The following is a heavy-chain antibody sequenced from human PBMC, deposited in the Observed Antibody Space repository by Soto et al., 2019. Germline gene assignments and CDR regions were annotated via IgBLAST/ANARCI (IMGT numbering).Heavy chain of an antibody. CDR3: GRCSSTSCHLGADY. D-gene: IGHD2-2*01. J-gene: IGHJ4*02. Sequence: VQLVESGGNLVQPGGSLRLSCAASGFTFSSYAMHWVHQAPGKGLEWVALISYDGSDKYYADSVKGRFTISRDNSKNTLYLQMNSLRTEDTAVYYCGRCSSTSCHLGADYWGQGTLVTVSS. CDR1: GFTFSSYA. CDR2: ISYDGSDK. V-gene: IGHV3-30-3*01.